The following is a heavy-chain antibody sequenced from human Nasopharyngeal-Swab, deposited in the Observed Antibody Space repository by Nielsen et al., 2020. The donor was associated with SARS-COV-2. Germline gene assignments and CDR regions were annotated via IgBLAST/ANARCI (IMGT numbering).Heavy chain of an antibody. CDR2: VYAGGST. CDR1: GIFVSGNY. D-gene: IGHD2-15*01. Sequence: GESLKISCAASGIFVSGNYMNWVRQAPGMGLEWVSVVYAGGSTFYADSVKGRFTISRDNSKNTLYLQMNSLRAEDTAVYYCARDRVGWSIDYWGQGTLVTVSS. J-gene: IGHJ4*02. CDR3: ARDRVGWSIDY. V-gene: IGHV3-53*05.